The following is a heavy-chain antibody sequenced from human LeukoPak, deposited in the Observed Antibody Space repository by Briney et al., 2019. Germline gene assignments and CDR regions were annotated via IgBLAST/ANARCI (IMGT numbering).Heavy chain of an antibody. J-gene: IGHJ6*02. CDR3: AKAPSNYYYYYGMDV. D-gene: IGHD4-11*01. CDR2: IYNSGSS. V-gene: IGHV4-30-4*01. Sequence: PSETLSLTCTVSGGSISSGDHYWSWIRQPPGKGLEWIGYIYNSGSSYYNPSLKSRVTVSADTSKNQFSLRLTSVTAADTAVYYCAKAPSNYYYYYGMDVWGQGTTVTVSS. CDR1: GGSISSGDHY.